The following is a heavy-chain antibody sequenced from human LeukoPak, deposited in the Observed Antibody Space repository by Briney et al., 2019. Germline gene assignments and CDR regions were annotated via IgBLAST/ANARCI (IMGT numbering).Heavy chain of an antibody. CDR1: GFTFSDYY. J-gene: IGHJ4*02. V-gene: IGHV3-11*01. CDR3: AREETKYYDSTGYHYANYFDN. D-gene: IGHD3-22*01. Sequence: KPGGSLRLSCAASGFTFSDYYMSWIRQALGKGLEWVSYISSSGTTTFYADSVKGRFTISRDNAKNSLYLQMNSLRADDTAVYFCAREETKYYDSTGYHYANYFDNWGQGTLVTVSS. CDR2: ISSSGTTT.